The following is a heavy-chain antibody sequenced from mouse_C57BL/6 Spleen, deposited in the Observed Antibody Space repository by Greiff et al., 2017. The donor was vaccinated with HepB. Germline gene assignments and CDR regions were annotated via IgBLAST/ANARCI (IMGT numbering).Heavy chain of an antibody. CDR1: GYTFTGYW. CDR3: ARARHYYCSSYEGVFDY. D-gene: IGHD1-1*01. J-gene: IGHJ2*01. CDR2: ILPGSGST. V-gene: IGHV1-9*01. Sequence: QVQLQQSGAELLKPGASVKLSCKATGYTFTGYWIEWVKQRPGHGLEWIGEILPGSGSTNYNEKFKGKATFTADTSSNTAYMQLSSLTTEDSAIYYCARARHYYCSSYEGVFDYWGQGTTLTVSS.